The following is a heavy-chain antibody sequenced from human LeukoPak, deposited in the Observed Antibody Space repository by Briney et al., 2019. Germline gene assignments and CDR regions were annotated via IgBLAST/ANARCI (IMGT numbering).Heavy chain of an antibody. CDR1: GFTFSSYA. CDR3: ARDGFWSGYRYYRHYYMDV. V-gene: IGHV3-48*04. CDR2: ISGIGGAI. Sequence: AGGSLRLSCAASGFTFSSYAMSWVRQTPGKGLEWVSCISGIGGAIYYADSVKGRFTISRDNSKNSLSLEMNSLRADDTGLYYCARDGFWSGYRYYRHYYMDVWGKGTPVIVSS. J-gene: IGHJ6*03. D-gene: IGHD3-3*01.